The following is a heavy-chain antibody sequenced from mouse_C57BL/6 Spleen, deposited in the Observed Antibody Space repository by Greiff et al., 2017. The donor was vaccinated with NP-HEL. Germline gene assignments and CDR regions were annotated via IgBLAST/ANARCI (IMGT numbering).Heavy chain of an antibody. D-gene: IGHD2-2*01. J-gene: IGHJ1*03. Sequence: EVQRVESGGGLVKPGGSLKLSCAASGFTFSSYAMSWVRQTPEKRLEWVATISDGGSYTYYPDNVKGRFTISRDNAKNHLYLQMSHLKSEDTAMYYCARGGYYFDVWGTGTTVTVSS. CDR2: ISDGGSYT. CDR1: GFTFSSYA. CDR3: ARGGYYFDV. V-gene: IGHV5-4*01.